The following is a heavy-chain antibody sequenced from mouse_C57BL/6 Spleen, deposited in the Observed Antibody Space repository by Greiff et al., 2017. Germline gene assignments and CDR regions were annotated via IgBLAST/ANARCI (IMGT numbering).Heavy chain of an antibody. Sequence: EVMLVESGGGLVQPKGSLKISCAASGFTFNPYAMHWVRQAPGKGLEWVARIRSKSSNYATYYADSVKDRFTISRDDSQSMLYLQMNNLKTEDTAMYDCVRAPSTGYAMDYWGQGTSVTVSS. J-gene: IGHJ4*01. CDR3: VRAPSTGYAMDY. D-gene: IGHD1-1*01. CDR2: IRSKSSNYAT. CDR1: GFTFNPYA. V-gene: IGHV10-3*01.